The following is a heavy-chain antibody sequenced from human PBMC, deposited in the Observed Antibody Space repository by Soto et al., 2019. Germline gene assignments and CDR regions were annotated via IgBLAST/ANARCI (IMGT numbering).Heavy chain of an antibody. Sequence: EVQLVETGGGLIQPGGSLRLSCAASGFTVSSYYMSWVRQAPGKGLEWVSVIYSGGSTYYADSVKGRFTISRDNSKNTLYLQMNSLRAEDTAVYYCARSQAPEYYYGSGSDNCFDPWGQGTLVTVSS. CDR3: ARSQAPEYYYGSGSDNCFDP. V-gene: IGHV3-53*02. CDR2: IYSGGST. CDR1: GFTVSSYY. D-gene: IGHD3-10*01. J-gene: IGHJ5*02.